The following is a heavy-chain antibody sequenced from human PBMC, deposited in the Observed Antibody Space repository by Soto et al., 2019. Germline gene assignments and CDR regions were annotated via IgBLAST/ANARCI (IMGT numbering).Heavy chain of an antibody. V-gene: IGHV1-2*02. CDR1: GYTFIGYY. J-gene: IGHJ2*01. CDR2: INANTGDT. Sequence: VKVSFKSSGYTFIGYYMHWVRQAPGQGLEWIGCINANTGDTNYSQKFQGRVTMTRDTSISTDYMELSRLRSDDTALYYCASSPKAWGDXWGRGTLVTVSX. CDR3: ASSPKAWGDX. D-gene: IGHD3-16*01.